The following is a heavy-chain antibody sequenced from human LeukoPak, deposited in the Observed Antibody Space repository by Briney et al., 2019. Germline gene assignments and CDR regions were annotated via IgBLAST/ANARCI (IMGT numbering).Heavy chain of an antibody. J-gene: IGHJ6*02. V-gene: IGHV1-46*01. CDR2: LNPSGGSS. Sequence: ASVKVSCKASGYTVTSYYMHWVRQAPGQGLEWMGILNPSGGSSSYAQKFQGRATLTRDTSTSTVYMELSSLRSEDTAVYYCASVDKYGMDVWGQGTTVIVSS. CDR3: ASVDKYGMDV. CDR1: GYTVTSYY.